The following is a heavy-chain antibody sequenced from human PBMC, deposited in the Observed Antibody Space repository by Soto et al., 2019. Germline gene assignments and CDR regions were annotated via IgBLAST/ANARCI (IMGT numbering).Heavy chain of an antibody. CDR2: INTNTGNP. D-gene: IGHD3-16*01. J-gene: IGHJ6*02. CDR1: GYTFTSYA. V-gene: IGHV7-4-1*01. CDR3: ARDHALPIWAFPSIPYYYYVMDV. Sequence: GASVKVSCKASGYTFTSYAMNWVRQAPGQGLEWMGWINTNTGNPTYAQGFTGRFVFSLDTSVSTAYLQICSLKAEDTAVYYCARDHALPIWAFPSIPYYYYVMDVWGQGTTVTVSS.